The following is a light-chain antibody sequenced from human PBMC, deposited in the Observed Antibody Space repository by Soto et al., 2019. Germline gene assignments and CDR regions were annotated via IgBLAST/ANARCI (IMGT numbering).Light chain of an antibody. Sequence: EKVMTQSPATLSVSPGERATLSCRASQSVSNNYLAWYQQKPGQAPRLLIYGASTRATGVPARFSGGGSGTDFTLTISRLQSEDFAVYHCQQYNNWPLTFGQGTKVDIK. CDR1: QSVSNN. J-gene: IGKJ1*01. CDR2: GAS. V-gene: IGKV3-15*01. CDR3: QQYNNWPLT.